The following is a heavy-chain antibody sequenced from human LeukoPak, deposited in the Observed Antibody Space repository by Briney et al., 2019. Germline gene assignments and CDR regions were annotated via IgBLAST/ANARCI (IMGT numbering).Heavy chain of an antibody. CDR2: IYSGGST. CDR3: AKGPGKGREDYFDY. J-gene: IGHJ4*02. Sequence: GGSLRLSCAASGFTFSTYAMSWVRQAPGKGLEWVSVIYSGGSTYYADSVKGRFTISRDNSKNTLYLQMNSLRAEDTAVYYCAKGPGKGREDYFDYWGQGTLVTVSS. V-gene: IGHV3-23*03. CDR1: GFTFSTYA.